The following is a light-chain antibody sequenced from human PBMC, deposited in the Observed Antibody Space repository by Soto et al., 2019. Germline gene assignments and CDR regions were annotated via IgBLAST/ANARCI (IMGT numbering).Light chain of an antibody. CDR2: AAS. J-gene: IGKJ4*01. CDR1: QDINSY. Sequence: DVQMTQSPSSLSASVGDRVTITCRASQDINSYLAWYQQKPGNAPKSLTSAASSLQTGVPSRFSGSESGTDFTLTISNLQPEDSATYYCQQYNIYPLTFGGGTKVEIK. CDR3: QQYNIYPLT. V-gene: IGKV1D-16*01.